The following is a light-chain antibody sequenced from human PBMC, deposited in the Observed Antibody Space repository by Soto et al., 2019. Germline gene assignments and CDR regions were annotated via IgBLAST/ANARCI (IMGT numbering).Light chain of an antibody. CDR1: QSVSSSY. Sequence: EIVLTQSPGTLSLSPWERATLSCRASQSVSSSYLAWYQQKPGQAPRLLIYGASSRATGIPDRFSGSGSGTDFTLTISRLEPEDFAVYYCQQYGSSPRMYTFGQGTKLEIK. J-gene: IGKJ2*01. CDR3: QQYGSSPRMYT. CDR2: GAS. V-gene: IGKV3-20*01.